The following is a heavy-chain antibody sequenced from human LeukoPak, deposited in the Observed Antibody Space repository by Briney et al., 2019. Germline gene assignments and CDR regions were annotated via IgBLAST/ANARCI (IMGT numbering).Heavy chain of an antibody. CDR2: INGGNGDT. CDR1: GYTFTDYG. J-gene: IGHJ4*02. V-gene: IGHV1-3*01. D-gene: IGHD6-13*01. Sequence: VASVKVSCKASGYTFTDYGMQWVRQAPGQGLEWMGWINGGNGDTRDSQKFQRRVTMTRDTSASTAYMELNSLGPEDTAVYYCARSGSNWSCDYWGQGTLVTVSS. CDR3: ARSGSNWSCDY.